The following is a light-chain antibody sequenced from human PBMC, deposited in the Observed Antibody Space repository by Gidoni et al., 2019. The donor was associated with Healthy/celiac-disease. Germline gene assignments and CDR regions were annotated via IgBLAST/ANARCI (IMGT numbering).Light chain of an antibody. Sequence: QSVLTQPPSVSGAPGQRVTISCSGSRSNIGARYDVHWYQQLPGTAPKLLIYGNSNRPSGVPYRFSGSKSGTSASLAITGLQAEDEADYYCQSYDSSLSGYVFGSGTKITVL. CDR3: QSYDSSLSGYV. V-gene: IGLV1-40*01. CDR2: GNS. CDR1: RSNIGARYD. J-gene: IGLJ1*01.